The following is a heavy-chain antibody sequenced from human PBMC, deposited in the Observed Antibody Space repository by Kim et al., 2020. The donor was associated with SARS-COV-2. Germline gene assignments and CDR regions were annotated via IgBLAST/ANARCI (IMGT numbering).Heavy chain of an antibody. CDR1: GFTFSDYY. CDR2: ISSSGSTI. Sequence: GGSLRLSCAASGFTFSDYYMSWIRRAPGKGLEWVSYISSSGSTIYYADSVKGRFTISRDNAKNSLYLQMNSLRAEDTAVYYCARDRYCYDSSGYSDRLGYWGQGTLVTVSS. CDR3: ARDRYCYDSSGYSDRLGY. V-gene: IGHV3-11*04. D-gene: IGHD3-22*01. J-gene: IGHJ4*02.